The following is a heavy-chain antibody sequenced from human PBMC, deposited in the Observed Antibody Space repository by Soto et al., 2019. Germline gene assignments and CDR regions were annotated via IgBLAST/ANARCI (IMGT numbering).Heavy chain of an antibody. CDR3: AREGGSSSWYYNDY. D-gene: IGHD6-13*01. V-gene: IGHV3-33*01. CDR1: GVTFSSYG. J-gene: IGHJ4*02. Sequence: PGGSLRLSCAASGVTFSSYGMHWVRQAPGKGLEWVAVIWYDGSNKYYADSVKGRFTISRDNSKNTLYLQMNSLRAEDTAVYYCAREGGSSSWYYNDYWGQGTLVTVSS. CDR2: IWYDGSNK.